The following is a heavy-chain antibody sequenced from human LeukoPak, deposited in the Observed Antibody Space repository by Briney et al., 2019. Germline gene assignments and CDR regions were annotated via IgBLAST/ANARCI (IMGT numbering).Heavy chain of an antibody. J-gene: IGHJ4*02. CDR3: ARDASSGNDFDY. CDR1: GFTVSNYY. D-gene: IGHD1-26*01. V-gene: IGHV3-53*01. CDR2: IYGGTGT. Sequence: GGSLRLSCAASGFTVSNYYMSWLRQAPGKGLEWVSVIYGGTGTYYADSVKGRFIISRDNSKNTVYLQLNSLRVEDTALYYCARDASSGNDFDYWGQGTLVTVSS.